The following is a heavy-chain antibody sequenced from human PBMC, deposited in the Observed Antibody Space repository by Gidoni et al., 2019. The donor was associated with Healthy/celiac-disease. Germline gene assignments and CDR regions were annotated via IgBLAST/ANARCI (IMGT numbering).Heavy chain of an antibody. J-gene: IGHJ6*02. V-gene: IGHV3-11*01. CDR2: ISSSGSTI. Sequence: QVQLVESGGGLVKPGGSLRLSCAASGFTFSDYYMSWIRQAPGKGLEWVSYISSSGSTIYYADSVKGRFTISRDNAKNSLYLQMNSLRAEDTAVYYCARSGAAYGSGSYYPPYYYYYGMDVWGQGTTVTVSS. CDR1: GFTFSDYY. CDR3: ARSGAAYGSGSYYPPYYYYYGMDV. D-gene: IGHD3-10*01.